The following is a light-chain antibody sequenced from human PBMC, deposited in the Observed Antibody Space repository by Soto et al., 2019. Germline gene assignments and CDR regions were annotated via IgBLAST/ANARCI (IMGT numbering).Light chain of an antibody. V-gene: IGKV3-20*01. CDR3: QQYGSSPYT. CDR2: GAS. CDR1: QSVRSSY. J-gene: IGKJ2*01. Sequence: EIVLTQSPGTLSLSPGERATLSCRASQSVRSSYLAWYQQKPGQAPRLLIYGASSRATGIPDRFSGSGSGTDFTLTISRLEPEDFAVYYCQQYGSSPYTFGQGTKV.